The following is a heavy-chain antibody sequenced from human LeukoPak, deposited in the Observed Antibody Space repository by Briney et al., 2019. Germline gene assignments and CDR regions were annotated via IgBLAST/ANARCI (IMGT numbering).Heavy chain of an antibody. Sequence: QPGGSLRLSCAASGFTFSSYGMSWVRQAPGKGLEWVSAISGSGGSTYYADSMKGRFTISRDNAKNSLYLQMNSLRAEDTAVYYCAELGITMIGGVWGKGTTVTISS. V-gene: IGHV3-23*01. D-gene: IGHD3-10*02. J-gene: IGHJ6*04. CDR1: GFTFSSYG. CDR3: AELGITMIGGV. CDR2: ISGSGGST.